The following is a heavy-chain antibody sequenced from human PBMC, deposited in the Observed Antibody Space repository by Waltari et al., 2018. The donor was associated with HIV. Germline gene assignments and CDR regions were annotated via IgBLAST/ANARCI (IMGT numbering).Heavy chain of an antibody. CDR1: GFTFTSYG. CDR3: ARETYYYDSSGPYFDY. Sequence: EVQLVESGGGLLQPGGSLRLYCAVSGFTFTSYGMNWVRQDPGKGLEWVSFISSSSSTIYYADSVKGRFTISRDNAKNSLYLQMNSLRAEDTAVYYCARETYYYDSSGPYFDYWGQGTLVTVSS. J-gene: IGHJ4*02. V-gene: IGHV3-48*01. CDR2: ISSSSSTI. D-gene: IGHD3-22*01.